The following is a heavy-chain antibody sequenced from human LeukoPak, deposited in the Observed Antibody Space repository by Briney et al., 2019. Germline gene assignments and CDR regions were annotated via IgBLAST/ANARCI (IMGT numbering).Heavy chain of an antibody. CDR3: AREYYYDSSGYPRPFDY. CDR2: IYTSGST. CDR1: GGSISSYY. J-gene: IGHJ4*02. D-gene: IGHD3-22*01. Sequence: SETLSLTCTVSGGSISSYYWSWIRQPAGKGLEWIGRIYTSGSTNYNPSLKSRVTMSVHTSKNQFSLKLSSVTAADTAVYYCAREYYYDSSGYPRPFDYWGQGTLVTVSS. V-gene: IGHV4-4*07.